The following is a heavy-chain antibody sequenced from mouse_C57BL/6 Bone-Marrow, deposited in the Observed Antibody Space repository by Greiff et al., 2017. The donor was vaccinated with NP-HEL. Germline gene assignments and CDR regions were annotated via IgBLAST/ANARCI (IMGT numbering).Heavy chain of an antibody. J-gene: IGHJ3*01. V-gene: IGHV14-4*01. D-gene: IGHD1-1*01. CDR1: GFNIKDDY. CDR3: TTPPYYYGSRLFAY. CDR2: IDPENGDT. Sequence: VQLQQSGAELVRPGASVKLSCTASGFNIKDDYMHWVKQRPEQGLEWIGWIDPENGDTEYASKFQGKATITADTSSNTAYLQLSSLTSEDTAVYYCTTPPYYYGSRLFAYWGQGTLVTVSA.